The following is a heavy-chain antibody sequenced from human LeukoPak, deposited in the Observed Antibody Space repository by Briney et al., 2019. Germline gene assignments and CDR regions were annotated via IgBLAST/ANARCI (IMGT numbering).Heavy chain of an antibody. V-gene: IGHV3-30*18. D-gene: IGHD5-18*01. CDR3: AKEPAMGTTFDY. Sequence: GGSLRLSCAASGFTFSSYGMHWVRQAPGKGLEWVAVISYDGSNKCYADSVKGRFTISRDNSKNTLYLQMNSLRAEDTAVYYCAKEPAMGTTFDYWGQGALVTVSS. CDR1: GFTFSSYG. J-gene: IGHJ4*01. CDR2: ISYDGSNK.